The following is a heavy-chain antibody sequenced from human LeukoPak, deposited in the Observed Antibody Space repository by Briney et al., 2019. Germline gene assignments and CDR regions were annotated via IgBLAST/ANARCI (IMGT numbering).Heavy chain of an antibody. CDR1: GFTVSSNY. J-gene: IGHJ4*02. D-gene: IGHD3-22*01. Sequence: GGSLRLSCAASGFTVSSNYMSWVRQAPGKGLEWVSVIYSGGSTYYADSVRGRFTISRDNSKNTLYLQMNSLRAEDTAVYYCAKSPSYDSSGYYSEWGQGTLVTVSS. CDR2: IYSGGST. CDR3: AKSPSYDSSGYYSE. V-gene: IGHV3-66*01.